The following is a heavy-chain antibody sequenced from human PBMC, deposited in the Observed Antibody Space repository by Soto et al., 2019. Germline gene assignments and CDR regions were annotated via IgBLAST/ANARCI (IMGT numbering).Heavy chain of an antibody. CDR2: IWSSGST. J-gene: IGHJ4*02. D-gene: IGHD6-19*01. V-gene: IGHV4-4*08. Sequence: QVQLQESGPGLVKPSETMSLTCTVSGVSLSNSYCSWARQPPGKGLEWIGHIWSSGSTNYNPSLRSRVTMSVDTSKIQVSLKLSSVTATDTAIYYCAKGGGSYTTGWYNDYWGQGTLVTVSS. CDR1: GVSLSNSY. CDR3: AKGGGSYTTGWYNDY.